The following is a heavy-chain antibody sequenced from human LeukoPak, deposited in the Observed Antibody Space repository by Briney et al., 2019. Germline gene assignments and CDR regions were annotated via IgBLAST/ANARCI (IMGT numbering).Heavy chain of an antibody. CDR3: ARHSSWPTPYYYYYYMDV. Sequence: SETLSLTCAVYGGSFSGYYWSWIRQPPGKGLEWIGEINHSGSTNYNPSLKSRVTISVDTSKNQFSLKLSSVTAADTAVYYCARHSSWPTPYYYYYYMDVWGRGTTVTVSS. D-gene: IGHD6-13*01. V-gene: IGHV4-34*01. CDR1: GGSFSGYY. CDR2: INHSGST. J-gene: IGHJ6*03.